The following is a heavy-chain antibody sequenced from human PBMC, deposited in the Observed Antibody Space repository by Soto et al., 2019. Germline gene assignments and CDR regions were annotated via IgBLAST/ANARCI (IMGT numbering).Heavy chain of an antibody. CDR3: ARDPMTLDY. CDR2: ISYDGSNK. Sequence: VQMVESGGGLVQPGGSLRLSCAASGFPFSSYAMHWVRQAPGKGLEWVAVISYDGSNKYYADSVKGRFTISRDNSKNTLYLQMNSLRAEDTAVYYCARDPMTLDYWGQGTLVTVSS. D-gene: IGHD3-22*01. V-gene: IGHV3-30-3*01. J-gene: IGHJ4*02. CDR1: GFPFSSYA.